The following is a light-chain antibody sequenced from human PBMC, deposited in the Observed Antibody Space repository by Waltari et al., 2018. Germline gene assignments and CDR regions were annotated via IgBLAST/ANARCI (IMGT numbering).Light chain of an antibody. CDR3: QQRSNWPPRGT. Sequence: EIVLTQSPATLSLSPGERATLSCRASQSVSSYLAWYQQKPGQAPRLLIYDASNRATGIPARFSGSGSGTDFTLTISSLEPEDVAVYYCQQRSNWPPRGTFGQGTKVEIK. V-gene: IGKV3-11*01. J-gene: IGKJ1*01. CDR2: DAS. CDR1: QSVSSY.